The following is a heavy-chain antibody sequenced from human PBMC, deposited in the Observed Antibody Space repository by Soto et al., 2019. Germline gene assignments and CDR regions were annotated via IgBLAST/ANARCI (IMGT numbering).Heavy chain of an antibody. V-gene: IGHV3-23*01. J-gene: IGHJ4*02. Sequence: PGGSLRLSGTVSGVTFSNYAMNWVRQAPGKGLEWVSSLSGSGGTTYYADSVKGRFIISRDNSKNTLYLLMNSLRAEDTALYYCAKQRADYGSGADTFYFDSWGQGALVTVSS. CDR1: GVTFSNYA. CDR3: AKQRADYGSGADTFYFDS. CDR2: LSGSGGTT. D-gene: IGHD3-10*01.